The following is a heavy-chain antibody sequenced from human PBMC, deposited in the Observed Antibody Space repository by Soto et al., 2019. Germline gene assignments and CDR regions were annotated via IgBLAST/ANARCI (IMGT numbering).Heavy chain of an antibody. D-gene: IGHD6-19*01. CDR2: ISGSGGST. CDR3: AKDTAVAGTEWYFDY. V-gene: IGHV3-23*01. J-gene: IGHJ4*02. CDR1: GFTFSSYA. Sequence: GGSLRLSCAASGFTFSSYAMSWVRQAPGKGLEWVSAISGSGGSTYYADSVKGRFTISRDNSKNTLYLQMNSLRAEDTAVYYCAKDTAVAGTEWYFDYWGQGTLVTVSS.